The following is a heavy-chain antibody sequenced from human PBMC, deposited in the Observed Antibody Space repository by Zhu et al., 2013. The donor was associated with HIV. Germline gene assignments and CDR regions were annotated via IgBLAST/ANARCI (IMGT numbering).Heavy chain of an antibody. CDR2: IIPIFGTA. CDR3: ARRAYCGGDCYPRSSLAWMDV. V-gene: IGHV1-69*06. Sequence: QVQLVQSGAEVKKPGSSVKVSCKASGGTFSSYAISWVRQAPGQGLEWMGGIIPIFGTANYAQKFQGRVTITADKSTSTAYMELSSLRSEDTAVYYCARRAYCGGDCYPRSSLAWMDVWGQGTTVTVSS. CDR1: GGTFSSYA. D-gene: IGHD2-21*02. J-gene: IGHJ6*02.